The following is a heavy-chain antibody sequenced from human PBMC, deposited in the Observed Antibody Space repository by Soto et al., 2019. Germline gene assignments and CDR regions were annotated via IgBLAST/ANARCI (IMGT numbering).Heavy chain of an antibody. V-gene: IGHV2-26*01. CDR2: IFSNDEK. CDR3: ARIQEMYSSSWYYFDY. D-gene: IGHD6-13*01. J-gene: IGHJ4*02. CDR1: GFSLNNTRLG. Sequence: QVTLKESGPVLVKPTETLTLTCTVSGFSLNNTRLGVSWIRQPPGKALQWLAHIFSNDEKSYMTSLKSRLTISKDTPKSQVVLTMTNMDPVDTATYYCARIQEMYSSSWYYFDYWGQGTLVTVSS.